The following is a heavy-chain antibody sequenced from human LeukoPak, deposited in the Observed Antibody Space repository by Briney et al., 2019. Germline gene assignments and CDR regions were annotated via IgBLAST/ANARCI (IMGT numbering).Heavy chain of an antibody. V-gene: IGHV4-34*01. CDR1: GGSFSGYY. J-gene: IGHJ3*02. CDR2: INHSGST. Sequence: PSETLSLTCAVYGGSFSGYYWSWIRQPPGKGLEWIGEINHSGSTNYNPSLKSRVTISVDTSKNQFSLKLSSVTAADTAVYYCARGRRTLYKMTPGDAFDIWGQGTMATVSS. D-gene: IGHD3-16*01. CDR3: ARGRRTLYKMTPGDAFDI.